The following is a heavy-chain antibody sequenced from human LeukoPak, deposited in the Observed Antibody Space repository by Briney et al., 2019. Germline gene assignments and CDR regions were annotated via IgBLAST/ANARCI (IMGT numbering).Heavy chain of an antibody. CDR2: IKEDGSEI. Sequence: GVSLRLSCAASAFTFSNCWMSCVRQAPGEGLEGVANIKEDGSEINYVDCVRGLFTIPRDNAKNSLYRQVKSLRGGDRAVFYCSRDRGYSTFDYWGQGTLVTVSS. D-gene: IGHD3-22*01. CDR1: AFTFSNCW. J-gene: IGHJ4*02. CDR3: SRDRGYSTFDY. V-gene: IGHV3-7*01.